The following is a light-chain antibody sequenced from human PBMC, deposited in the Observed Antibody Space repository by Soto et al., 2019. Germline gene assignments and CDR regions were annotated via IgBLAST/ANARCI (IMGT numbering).Light chain of an antibody. V-gene: IGKV3-11*01. CDR1: QSVSSY. Sequence: EIVLTQSPATLSLSPGERATLSCRASQSVSSYLAWYQQKPGQAPRLLIYDASNRATGIPARFSGSGSGTDFTLTISSLEPEDFALYYCQQRSNWLGTFGQGTKVEIK. J-gene: IGKJ1*01. CDR2: DAS. CDR3: QQRSNWLGT.